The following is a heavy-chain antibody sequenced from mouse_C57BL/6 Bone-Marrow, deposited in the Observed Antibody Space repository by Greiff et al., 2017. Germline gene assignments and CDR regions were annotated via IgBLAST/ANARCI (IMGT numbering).Heavy chain of an antibody. CDR1: GYTFTSYW. D-gene: IGHD1-1*01. J-gene: IGHJ1*03. Sequence: QVQLQQPGAELVMPGASVKLSCKASGYTFTSYWMHWVKQRPGQGLEWIGEIDPSDSYTNYNQKLKGKSTLTVDKSSSTAYMQLSSLTSEDAAVYYCATEIYYYGSSYWYFDVWGTGTTVTVSA. V-gene: IGHV1-69*01. CDR2: IDPSDSYT. CDR3: ATEIYYYGSSYWYFDV.